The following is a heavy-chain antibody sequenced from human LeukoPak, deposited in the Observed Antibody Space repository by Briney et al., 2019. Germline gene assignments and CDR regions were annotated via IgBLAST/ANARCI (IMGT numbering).Heavy chain of an antibody. J-gene: IGHJ5*02. Sequence: SETLSLTCTVSGYSISSGYYWGWIRQPPGKGLEWIGSIHHSGSTYYNPSLKSRVTISVDTSKNQFSLKLSSVTAADTAVYYCARDPLRGYGELSYWFDPWGQGTLVTVSS. V-gene: IGHV4-38-2*02. CDR1: GYSISSGYY. CDR3: ARDPLRGYGELSYWFDP. D-gene: IGHD3-10*01. CDR2: IHHSGST.